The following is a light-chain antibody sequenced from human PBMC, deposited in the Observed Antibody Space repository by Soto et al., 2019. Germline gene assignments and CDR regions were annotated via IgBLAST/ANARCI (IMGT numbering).Light chain of an antibody. J-gene: IGKJ1*01. Sequence: DIVMTQSPSTLSASEGDRVTITCRASQSISSWLAWYQQKPGKAPKLLIYDASSLESGVPSRFSGSGSGTEFTLTISSLQPEDFAVYYCQQHNNYPWTFGQGTKVDIK. CDR2: DAS. V-gene: IGKV1-5*01. CDR3: QQHNNYPWT. CDR1: QSISSW.